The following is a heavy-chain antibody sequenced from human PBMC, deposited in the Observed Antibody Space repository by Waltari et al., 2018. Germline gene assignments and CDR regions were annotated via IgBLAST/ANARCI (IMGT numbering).Heavy chain of an antibody. J-gene: IGHJ6*03. CDR1: GGSIISSY. D-gene: IGHD3-10*01. V-gene: IGHV4-4*07. CDR3: ARIYGSGTFIYMDV. CDR2: IYPGATP. Sequence: QVQLQESGPGLVKPSETLSLTCTVSGGSIISSYGTWLRQPAGKGLEWIGRIYPGATPYYNPSLQTRIMMSVDTSQNQFSLKLSSVTAADTAVYYCARIYGSGTFIYMDVWGKGTTVIVSS.